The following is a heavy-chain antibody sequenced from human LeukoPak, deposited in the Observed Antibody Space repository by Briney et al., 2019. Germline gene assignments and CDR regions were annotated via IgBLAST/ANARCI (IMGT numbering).Heavy chain of an antibody. D-gene: IGHD5-24*01. J-gene: IGHJ4*02. CDR1: GLPFSGFE. V-gene: IGHV3-48*03. Sequence: PGGSLRLSCVGSGLPFSGFELNWVRQAPGKGLEWVSYIKHDGSLKTYADSVKGRFTISRDDTRNSLSLQMNSLRTEDTAIYYCARRFRDWGQGILVTVS. CDR2: IKHDGSLK. CDR3: ARRFRD.